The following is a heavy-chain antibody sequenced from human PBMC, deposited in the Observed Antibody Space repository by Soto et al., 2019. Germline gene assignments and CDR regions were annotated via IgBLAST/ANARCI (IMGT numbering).Heavy chain of an antibody. D-gene: IGHD3-16*01. Sequence: QVQLVQSGAEVKKPGSSVKVSCKASGGTFSSYTISWVRQAPGQGLEWMGRIIPILGIANYAQKFQGRVTITADKSTSTAYMELRSLRSEDTAVYYCARSKTPYYDYIWGSCLPYIKQDAFDIWGQVTMVTVCS. CDR3: ARSKTPYYDYIWGSCLPYIKQDAFDI. V-gene: IGHV1-69*02. J-gene: IGHJ3*02. CDR2: IIPILGIA. CDR1: GGTFSSYT.